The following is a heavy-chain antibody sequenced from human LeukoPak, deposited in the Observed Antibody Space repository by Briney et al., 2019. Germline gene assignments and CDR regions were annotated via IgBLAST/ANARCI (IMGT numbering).Heavy chain of an antibody. CDR1: GGSFSGYY. CDR3: ARYSGKFDY. J-gene: IGHJ4*02. D-gene: IGHD1-26*01. Sequence: PSETLSLTCAVYGGSFSGYYWSWIRQPPGKGLEWIGEINHSGSTNYNPSLKSRVTISVVTSKNQFSLKLSSVTAADTAVYYCARYSGKFDYWGQGTLVTVSS. V-gene: IGHV4-34*01. CDR2: INHSGST.